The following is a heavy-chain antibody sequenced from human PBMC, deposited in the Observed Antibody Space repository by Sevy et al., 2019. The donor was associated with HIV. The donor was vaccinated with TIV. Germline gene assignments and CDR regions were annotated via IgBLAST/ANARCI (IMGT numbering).Heavy chain of an antibody. Sequence: SETLSLTCTVSGGSISSYYWSWIRQPPGKGLEWIGYIYYSGSTNYNPSLKSRVTISVDTSKNQFSLKLSSVTAADTAVYYCASLMRDYYDGSESAFDIWGQGQWSPSPQ. CDR3: ASLMRDYYDGSESAFDI. V-gene: IGHV4-59*01. J-gene: IGHJ3*02. CDR1: GGSISSYY. CDR2: IYYSGST. D-gene: IGHD3-22*01.